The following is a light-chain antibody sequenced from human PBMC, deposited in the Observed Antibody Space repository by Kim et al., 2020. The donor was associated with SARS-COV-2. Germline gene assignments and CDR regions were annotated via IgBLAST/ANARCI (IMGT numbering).Light chain of an antibody. CDR2: KVS. CDR1: QSLVHSDGNIY. CDR3: MQGTHWPS. J-gene: IGKJ4*01. V-gene: IGKV2-30*02. Sequence: DVVMTQSPLSLSVSLGQSASISCTSSQSLVHSDGNIYLNWFHQRPGQSPRRLIYKVSYRDSGVPDRFSGTGSGTDFTLKISRVEAEDVGVYYCMQGTHWPSFGGGTKVEI.